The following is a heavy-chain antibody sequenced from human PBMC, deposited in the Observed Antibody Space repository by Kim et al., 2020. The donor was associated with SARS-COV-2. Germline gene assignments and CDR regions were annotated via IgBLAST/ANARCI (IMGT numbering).Heavy chain of an antibody. CDR2: IYFTGNT. CDR1: GGSISPYF. J-gene: IGHJ6*03. D-gene: IGHD3-3*01. V-gene: IGHV4-59*12. Sequence: SETLSLTCTVSGGSISPYFWSWIRQSPQKGLEFLGYIYFTGNTNYNPSLSGRLTISVARSKNQVSLTLTSVTAAATATYFCARKEDQFFDMDVWGNGPTV. CDR3: ARKEDQFFDMDV.